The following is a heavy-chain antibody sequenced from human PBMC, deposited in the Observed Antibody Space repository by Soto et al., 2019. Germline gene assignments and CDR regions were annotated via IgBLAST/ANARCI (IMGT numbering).Heavy chain of an antibody. J-gene: IGHJ4*02. V-gene: IGHV4-61*08. CDR1: GGSISSGGYY. D-gene: IGHD6-19*01. CDR3: ARQGIAVAGSFDY. Sequence: SETLSLTCTVSGGSISSGGYYWSWIRQHPGKGLEWIGYIYYSGSTNYNPSLKSRVTISADTSKKQFSLKLTSVTAADTAVYYCARQGIAVAGSFDYWGQGTLVTVSS. CDR2: IYYSGST.